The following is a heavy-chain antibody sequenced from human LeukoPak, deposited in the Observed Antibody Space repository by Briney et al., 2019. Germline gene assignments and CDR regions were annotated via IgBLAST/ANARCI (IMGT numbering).Heavy chain of an antibody. V-gene: IGHV4-59*01. CDR3: ARWSYGSGSYEGFDP. J-gene: IGHJ5*02. D-gene: IGHD3-10*01. Sequence: SETLSLTCTVSGGSISSYYWSWIRQPPGKGLEWIGYIYYSGSTNYNPSLKSRVTISVDTSKNQFSLKLSSVTAADTAVYYCARWSYGSGSYEGFDPWGQGTLVTVSS. CDR1: GGSISSYY. CDR2: IYYSGST.